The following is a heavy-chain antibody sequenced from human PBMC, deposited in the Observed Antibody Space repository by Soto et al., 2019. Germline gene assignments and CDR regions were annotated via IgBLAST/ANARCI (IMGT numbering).Heavy chain of an antibody. CDR1: GGSFSGYY. D-gene: IGHD3-10*01. Sequence: QVQLQQWGAGLLKPSETLSLTCAVYGGSFSGYYWSWIRQPPGKGLEWIGEINHSGSTNYNPSLKSRVTISVDTSKNQFSMKLSSVTAADTAVYYGARTMVRGYFDYWGQGTLVTVSS. CDR3: ARTMVRGYFDY. V-gene: IGHV4-34*01. J-gene: IGHJ4*02. CDR2: INHSGST.